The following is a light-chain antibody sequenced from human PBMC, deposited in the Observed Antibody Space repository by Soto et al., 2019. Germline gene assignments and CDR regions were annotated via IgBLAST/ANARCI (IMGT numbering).Light chain of an antibody. J-gene: IGKJ5*01. Sequence: IVLPQTHGTLSLSPGERAALSCRASQSVSSSYLAWYQQKPGQAPRLLIYDASNRATGIPARFSGSGSGTDFTLTISSLEPEDFAVYYCQQRSNPLTFGQGTLLEIK. CDR2: DAS. CDR1: QSVSSSY. CDR3: QQRSNPLT. V-gene: IGKV3D-20*02.